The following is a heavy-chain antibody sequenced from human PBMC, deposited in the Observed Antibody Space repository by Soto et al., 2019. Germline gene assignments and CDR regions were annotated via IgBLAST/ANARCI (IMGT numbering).Heavy chain of an antibody. CDR3: ATLNSFGSDY. Sequence: GSLRLSCAASGFTFSNYWMHWVRQAPGKGLVWVSRIYSDGSGTMYADSVKGRFTISRDNAKSTLYLQMNSLRAEDTAVYYCATLNSFGSDYWGRGTLVTVSS. V-gene: IGHV3-74*03. CDR2: IYSDGSGT. CDR1: GFTFSNYW. J-gene: IGHJ4*02. D-gene: IGHD5-18*01.